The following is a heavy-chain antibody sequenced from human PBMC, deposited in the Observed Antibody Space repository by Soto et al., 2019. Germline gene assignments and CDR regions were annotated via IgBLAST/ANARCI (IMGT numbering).Heavy chain of an antibody. CDR1: GGSVSSDEYF. J-gene: IGHJ4*02. CDR3: ARGDSSSWYEIGY. V-gene: IGHV4-30-4*01. Sequence: QVQLQESGPGLLKPSQTLSLTCTVSGGSVSSDEYFWSWIRQPPGKGLEWLAYIYYSASTYYNPPLKSRLSISVDTSKNQFSLNLTSVTAADTAVYYCARGDSSSWYEIGYWGQGILVTVSS. D-gene: IGHD6-13*01. CDR2: IYYSAST.